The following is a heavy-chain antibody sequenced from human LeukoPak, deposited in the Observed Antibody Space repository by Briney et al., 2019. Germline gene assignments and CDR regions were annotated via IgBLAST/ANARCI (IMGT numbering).Heavy chain of an antibody. CDR1: GFTVSSNY. D-gene: IGHD5-18*01. CDR3: ATLDLWLSRY. J-gene: IGHJ4*02. V-gene: IGHV3-66*04. Sequence: GGSLRLSCAASGFTVSSNYMSWVRQAPGKGLEWVSVIYRGGSTNYADSVKGRFTISRDNSKNTVYLQMNSLRAEDTAVYYCATLDLWLSRYWGQGTLVTVSS. CDR2: IYRGGST.